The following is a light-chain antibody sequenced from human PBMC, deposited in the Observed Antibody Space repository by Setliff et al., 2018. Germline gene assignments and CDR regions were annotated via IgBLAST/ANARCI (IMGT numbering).Light chain of an antibody. CDR1: SNDVGAYDL. V-gene: IGLV2-14*03. CDR3: SSYTSNTFV. CDR2: DVS. J-gene: IGLJ1*01. Sequence: QSALAQPASVSGSPGQSITISCSGTSNDVGAYDLVSWYQQHPGKVPKLIIFDVSNRPSGVSDRFSGSKSGNTASLTISGLQVEDEADYYCSSYTSNTFVFAAGTKVTVL.